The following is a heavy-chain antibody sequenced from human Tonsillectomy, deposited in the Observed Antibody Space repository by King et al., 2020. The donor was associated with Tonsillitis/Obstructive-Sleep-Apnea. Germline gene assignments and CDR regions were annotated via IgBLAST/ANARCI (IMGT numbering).Heavy chain of an antibody. CDR3: ARDRECTNGVCYYMDV. J-gene: IGHJ6*03. V-gene: IGHV3-33*01. CDR2: IWYDGSNK. Sequence: VQLVESGGGVVQPGRSLRLSCAASGFTFSSYGMHWVRQAPGKGLEWVAVIWYDGSNKYYADSVKGRFTISRDNSKNTPYLQMNSLRAEDTAVYYCARDRECTNGVCYYMDVWGKGTTVTVSS. CDR1: GFTFSSYG. D-gene: IGHD2-8*01.